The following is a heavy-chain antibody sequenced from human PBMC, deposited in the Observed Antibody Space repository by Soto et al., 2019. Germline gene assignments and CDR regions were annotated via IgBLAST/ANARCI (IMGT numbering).Heavy chain of an antibody. CDR2: FIPILDMA. V-gene: IGHV1-69*02. CDR1: GGTFNTYT. D-gene: IGHD2-21*01. J-gene: IGHJ4*02. CDR3: AITYCRDNSCPRDCDF. Sequence: QVQVVQSGAEVKKPESSVKVSCKPSGGTFNTYTVNWVRLAPGHGLEWMGRFIPILDMANYAQKFQDRVTINADRSTFTAYMELNSLTSDDTAVYYCAITYCRDNSCPRDCDFWGPGTRVTVSS.